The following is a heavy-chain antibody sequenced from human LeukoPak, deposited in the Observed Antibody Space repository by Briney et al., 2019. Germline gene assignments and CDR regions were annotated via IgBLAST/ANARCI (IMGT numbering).Heavy chain of an antibody. CDR3: ARDARGYGDYPGYYYGMDV. Sequence: SETLSLTCTVSGDSISNFYWSWLRQPAGKGLEWLGRIYSSGSANYNPSLKSRVTMSVDTSKNQFSLKLSSVTAADTAVYYCARDARGYGDYPGYYYGMDVWGQGTTVTVSS. J-gene: IGHJ6*02. CDR2: IYSSGSA. V-gene: IGHV4-4*07. CDR1: GDSISNFY. D-gene: IGHD4-17*01.